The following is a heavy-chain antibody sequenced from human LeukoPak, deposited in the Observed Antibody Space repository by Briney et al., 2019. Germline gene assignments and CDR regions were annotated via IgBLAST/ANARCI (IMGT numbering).Heavy chain of an antibody. J-gene: IGHJ6*02. D-gene: IGHD5-18*01. V-gene: IGHV1-18*04. CDR3: ARGYSYGSDYYYGMDV. Sequence: ASVNVSCKASGYTFIGYYLHWVRQAPGQPLEWMGWIKPHNGNTKYAQKVQGRVTMTTDTPTSTAYMELRSLRSDDTAVYYCARGYSYGSDYYYGMDVWGQGTTVTVSS. CDR1: GYTFIGYY. CDR2: IKPHNGNT.